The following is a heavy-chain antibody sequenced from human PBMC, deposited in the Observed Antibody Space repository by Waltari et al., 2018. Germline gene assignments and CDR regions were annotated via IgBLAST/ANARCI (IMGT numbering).Heavy chain of an antibody. CDR3: ARVLGYCSGGSCYSPGAFDI. J-gene: IGHJ3*02. V-gene: IGHV3-53*02. Sequence: EGQLVETGGGLIQPGGSLGLSCAASGFTVSSNYMSWVRQAPGTGREWVSVIDSGGSTYYADSVKCRFPISRYNSKNTLYLQMNSLRAEDTAVYYCARVLGYCSGGSCYSPGAFDIWGQGTMVTVSS. D-gene: IGHD2-15*01. CDR1: GFTVSSNY. CDR2: IDSGGST.